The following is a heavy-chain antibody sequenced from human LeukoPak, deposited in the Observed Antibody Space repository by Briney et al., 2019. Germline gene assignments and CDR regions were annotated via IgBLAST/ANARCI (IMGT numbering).Heavy chain of an antibody. D-gene: IGHD3-10*01. V-gene: IGHV4-61*01. CDR2: IYYSGST. CDR1: GGSVSSGSYY. Sequence: PSETLSLTCAISGGSVSSGSYYWSWIRQPPGKGLEWIGYIYYSGSTNYNPSLKSRVTISVDTSKNQFSLKLSSVTAADTAVYYCARGRITMVRGVNGFDYWGQGTLVTVSS. J-gene: IGHJ4*02. CDR3: ARGRITMVRGVNGFDY.